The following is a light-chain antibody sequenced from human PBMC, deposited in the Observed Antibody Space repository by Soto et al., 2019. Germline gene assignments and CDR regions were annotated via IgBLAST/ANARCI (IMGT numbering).Light chain of an antibody. V-gene: IGLV2-14*03. CDR1: SSDVRAYNY. CDR2: DVS. Sequence: QSALTQPASVSGSPGQSITISCTGTSSDVRAYNYVSWYQQHPGKVPKVMIFDVSSRPSGVSNRFSGSKSGNTASLTISGLQAEDEADYYCSSYTTSRNVVFGGGTKLTVL. J-gene: IGLJ2*01. CDR3: SSYTTSRNVV.